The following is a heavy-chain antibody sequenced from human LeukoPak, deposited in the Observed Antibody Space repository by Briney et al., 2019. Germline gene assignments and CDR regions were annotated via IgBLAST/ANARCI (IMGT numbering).Heavy chain of an antibody. CDR1: GFTFSSYG. CDR3: AKDLKAGSFDI. J-gene: IGHJ3*02. V-gene: IGHV3-23*01. CDR2: ISANGIST. Sequence: GGSLRLSCAVSGFTFSSYGMSWVRQAPGKGLEWVSFISANGISTYYADSVKGRFTISRDNSKNTLYVQMNSLRAEDTAVYYCAKDLKAGSFDIWGQGTMVTVSS.